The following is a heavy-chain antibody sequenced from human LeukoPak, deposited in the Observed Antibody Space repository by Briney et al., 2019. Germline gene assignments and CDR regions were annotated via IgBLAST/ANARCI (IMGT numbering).Heavy chain of an antibody. CDR1: GYTFTDFN. CDR2: INPKSGDT. J-gene: IGHJ4*02. V-gene: IGHV1-2*02. D-gene: IGHD1-7*01. Sequence: ASVKVSCKASGYTFTDFNIQWVRQAPGQGLEWMGWINPKSGDTGSAKNFRGRVTFTRDTSINTVYMELSSLRSDDPAVYYCAREAGELLRAFDYWGQGTPVTVSS. CDR3: AREAGELLRAFDY.